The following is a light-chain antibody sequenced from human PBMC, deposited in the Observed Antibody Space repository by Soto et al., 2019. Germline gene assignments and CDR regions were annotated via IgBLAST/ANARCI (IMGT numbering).Light chain of an antibody. J-gene: IGKJ1*01. CDR3: QQYDSPLWT. CDR1: QSVGSSY. Sequence: ENVLTQSPGTLSLSPGERATLSCRASQSVGSSYLAWYQQKPGQAPRLLIYSTSTRAPGIPDRFSGSGSGTDFTLTISRLEPEDFAVYYCQQYDSPLWTFGQGTKVEIK. CDR2: STS. V-gene: IGKV3-20*01.